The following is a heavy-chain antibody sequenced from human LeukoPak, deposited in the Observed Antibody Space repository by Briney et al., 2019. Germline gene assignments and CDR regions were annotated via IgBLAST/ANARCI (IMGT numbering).Heavy chain of an antibody. J-gene: IGHJ6*03. V-gene: IGHV3-7*01. CDR3: ARDTTIWLEYYYYYYMDV. D-gene: IGHD3-9*01. Sequence: SGGSLRLSCAASGFTFSSYWMSWVRQAPGKGLEWVANIKQDGSEKYYVDSVKGRFTISRDNAKNSLYLQMNSLRAEDTAVYYCARDTTIWLEYYYYYYMDVWGKGTTVTVSS. CDR1: GFTFSSYW. CDR2: IKQDGSEK.